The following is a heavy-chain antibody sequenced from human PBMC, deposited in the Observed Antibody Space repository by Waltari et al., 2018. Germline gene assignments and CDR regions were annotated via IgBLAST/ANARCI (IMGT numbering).Heavy chain of an antibody. CDR2: ISSSGSTI. J-gene: IGHJ6*02. Sequence: QVQLQQWGAGLVKPSETLSLTCAVYGGSFSGYYWSWIRQPPGKGREWVSYISSSGSTIYYADSVKGRFTISRDNAKNSLYLQMNSLRAEDTAVYYCARPPGWYYGMDVWGQGTTVTVSS. V-gene: IGHV3-11*04. CDR3: ARPPGWYYGMDV. CDR1: GGSFSGYY.